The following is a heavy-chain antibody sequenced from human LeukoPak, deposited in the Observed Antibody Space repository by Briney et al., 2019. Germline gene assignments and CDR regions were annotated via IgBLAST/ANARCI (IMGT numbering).Heavy chain of an antibody. CDR2: IYYSGST. V-gene: IGHV4-59*01. Sequence: SETLSLTCTVSGGSISSYYWSWIRQPPGKGLEWIGYIYYSGSTNYNPSLKSRVTISVDTSKNQFSLKLSPVTAADTAVYYCASLWAAAGTWDYYYYMDVWGKGTTVTVSS. J-gene: IGHJ6*03. CDR1: GGSISSYY. D-gene: IGHD6-13*01. CDR3: ASLWAAAGTWDYYYYMDV.